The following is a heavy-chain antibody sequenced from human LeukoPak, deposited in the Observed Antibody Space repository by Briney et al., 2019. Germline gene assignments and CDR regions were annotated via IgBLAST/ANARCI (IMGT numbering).Heavy chain of an antibody. J-gene: IGHJ6*03. Sequence: ASVKVSCKASGYTFTNYGISWVRQAPGQGLEWMGWISAYNGNTNYAQKFQGRITMTTETSTSTAYMELRSLRSDDTAVYYCAREYVTMVRGAVWPGASYMDVWGKGTTVTISS. D-gene: IGHD3-10*01. CDR3: AREYVTMVRGAVWPGASYMDV. CDR1: GYTFTNYG. V-gene: IGHV1-18*01. CDR2: ISAYNGNT.